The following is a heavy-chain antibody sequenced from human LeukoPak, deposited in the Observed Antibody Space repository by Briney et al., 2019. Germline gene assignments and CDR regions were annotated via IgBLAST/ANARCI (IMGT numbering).Heavy chain of an antibody. V-gene: IGHV1-18*01. CDR1: GYTFTSYG. J-gene: IGHJ3*02. D-gene: IGHD3-22*01. CDR3: ARAGYYDSSGYYRLTDAFDI. Sequence: ASVKVSCKASGYTFTSYGISWVRQAPGQGLEWMGWISAYNGNTNYAQKLQGRVTMTTDTSTSTAYMELRSLRSDDTAVYYCARAGYYDSSGYYRLTDAFDIWGQGTMITVSS. CDR2: ISAYNGNT.